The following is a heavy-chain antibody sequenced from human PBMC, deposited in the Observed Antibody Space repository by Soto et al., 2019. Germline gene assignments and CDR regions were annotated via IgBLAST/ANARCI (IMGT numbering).Heavy chain of an antibody. Sequence: SETLSLTCAVSGCSISSGGYSWSCIRQPPGKGLEWIGYIYHSGSTYYNPSLKSRVTISVDRSKNQFSLKLSSVTAADTAVYYCARTESGTFDPWGQGTLVTVSS. D-gene: IGHD1-7*01. CDR2: IYHSGST. V-gene: IGHV4-30-2*01. CDR3: ARTESGTFDP. CDR1: GCSISSGGYS. J-gene: IGHJ5*02.